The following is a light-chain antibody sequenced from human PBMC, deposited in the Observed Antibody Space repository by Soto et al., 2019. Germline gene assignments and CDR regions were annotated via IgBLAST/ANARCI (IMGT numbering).Light chain of an antibody. CDR3: QQYGSSPYT. CDR1: QSVSSSY. CDR2: GAS. Sequence: EIVLTQSPGTLSLSPGERVTLSCRASQSVSSSYLAWYQQKPGQAPRFLIYGASSRATGIPERFSGSGSGTDFTLTISRLEPEDFAVYYCQQYGSSPYTFGQGTKLEIK. J-gene: IGKJ2*01. V-gene: IGKV3-20*01.